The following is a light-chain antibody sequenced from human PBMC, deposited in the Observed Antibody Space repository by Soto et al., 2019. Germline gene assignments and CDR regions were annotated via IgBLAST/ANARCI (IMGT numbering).Light chain of an antibody. V-gene: IGLV2-23*02. J-gene: IGLJ3*02. CDR3: CSYAGSSIWV. Sequence: QSVLTQPASVSGSPGQSITISCTGTSSDVGSYNLVSWYQQHPGKAPKLMIFEVGKRPSGVSNHFSGSKFGNTASLTISGLQAEDEADYYCCSYAGSSIWVFGGGTKVTVL. CDR2: EVG. CDR1: SSDVGSYNL.